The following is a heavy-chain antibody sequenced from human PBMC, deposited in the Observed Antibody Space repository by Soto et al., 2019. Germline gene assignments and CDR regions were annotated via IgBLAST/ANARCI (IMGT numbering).Heavy chain of an antibody. V-gene: IGHV4-39*01. CDR1: GGSISSIGYY. D-gene: IGHD3-3*01. CDR2: IYYSGST. CDR3: ASIRFLEWLLDY. J-gene: IGHJ4*02. Sequence: QLQLQESGPGLVKPSETLSLTCTVSGGSISSIGYYWGWIRQPPGKGLEWIGSIYYSGSTYYNPSLKSRVTISVDTSKNQFSLKLSSVTAADTAVYYCASIRFLEWLLDYWGQGTLVTVSS.